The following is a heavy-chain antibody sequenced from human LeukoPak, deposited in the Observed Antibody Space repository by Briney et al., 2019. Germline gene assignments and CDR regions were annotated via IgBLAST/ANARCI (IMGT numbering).Heavy chain of an antibody. CDR3: AFSGSRGDYGMDV. J-gene: IGHJ6*02. CDR1: GGSISSGGYS. CDR2: IYHSGST. D-gene: IGHD2-15*01. Sequence: SETLSLTCAVSGGSISSGGYSWSWIRQPPGKGLEWIGYIYHSGSTYYNPSLKSRVTISVDRSKNQFSLKLSSVTAADTAVYYCAFSGSRGDYGMDVWGQGTTVTVSS. V-gene: IGHV4-30-2*01.